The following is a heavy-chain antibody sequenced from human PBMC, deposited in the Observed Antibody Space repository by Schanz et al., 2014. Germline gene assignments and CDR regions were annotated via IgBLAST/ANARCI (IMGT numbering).Heavy chain of an antibody. CDR1: GFTFTTYA. CDR3: ARDHQWLARYYMDV. J-gene: IGHJ6*03. V-gene: IGHV3-23*01. CDR2: ISPTGSST. Sequence: DVQLLESGGGLVQPGESLRLSCAASGFTFTTYAMTWVRQAPGKGLEWVSNISPTGSSTYYADSVKGRFTISRDNSKNTLYLQMNSLRAEDTAVYYCARDHQWLARYYMDVWGQGTTVTVSS. D-gene: IGHD6-19*01.